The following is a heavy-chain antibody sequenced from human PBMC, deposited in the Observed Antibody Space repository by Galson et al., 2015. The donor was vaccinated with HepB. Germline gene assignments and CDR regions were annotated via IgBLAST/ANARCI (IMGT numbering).Heavy chain of an antibody. V-gene: IGHV3-23*01. J-gene: IGHJ3*02. CDR2: ISGSGGST. CDR1: GFTFSSYA. D-gene: IGHD6-19*01. Sequence: SLRLSCAASGFTFSSYAMSWVRQAPGKGLEWVSAISGSGGSTYYADSVKGRFTISRDNSKNTLYLQMNSLRAEDTAVYYCAKDFNAGAGTRNDAFDIWGQGTMVTVSS. CDR3: AKDFNAGAGTRNDAFDI.